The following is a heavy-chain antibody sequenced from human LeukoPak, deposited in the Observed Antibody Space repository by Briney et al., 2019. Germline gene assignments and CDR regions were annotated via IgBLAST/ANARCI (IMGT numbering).Heavy chain of an antibody. CDR2: IYYSGST. CDR1: GGSISSYY. CDR3: ARGEVGDYGDYYYFDY. Sequence: SETLSLTCTVSGGSISSYYWSWIRQPPGKGLEWIGYIYYSGSTNYNPSLKSRVTISVDTSKNQFSLKLSSVTAADTAVYYCARGEVGDYGDYYYFDYWGQGTLVTVSS. V-gene: IGHV4-59*01. J-gene: IGHJ4*02. D-gene: IGHD4-17*01.